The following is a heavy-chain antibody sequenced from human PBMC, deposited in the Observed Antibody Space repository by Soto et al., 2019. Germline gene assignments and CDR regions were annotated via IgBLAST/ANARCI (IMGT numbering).Heavy chain of an antibody. CDR1: GYTFTNYD. Sequence: QVQLVQSGAEVEKPGASVKVSCKASGYTFTNYDINWVLQATGQGTEWMGWMNLNTVNTDYAQRFQGRSTLTRNIYFSPAYMELTSPGSDDTAVYYCVRGGAYYDSLTGYDLWGQGTLVTVSS. D-gene: IGHD3-9*01. CDR2: MNLNTVNT. J-gene: IGHJ5*02. CDR3: VRGGAYYDSLTGYDL. V-gene: IGHV1-8*01.